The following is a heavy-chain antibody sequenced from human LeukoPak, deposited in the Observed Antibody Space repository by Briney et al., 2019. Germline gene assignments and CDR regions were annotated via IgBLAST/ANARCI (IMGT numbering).Heavy chain of an antibody. CDR2: INPNSGGT. D-gene: IGHD6-13*01. Sequence: ASVKVSCKASGYTFTSYGISWVRQAPGQGLEWMGWINPNSGGTNYAQKFQGWVTMTRDTSISTAYMELSRLRSDDTAVYYCARDAPIGYSSSWYRTLLDYWGQGTLVTVSS. CDR3: ARDAPIGYSSSWYRTLLDY. CDR1: GYTFTSYG. J-gene: IGHJ4*02. V-gene: IGHV1-2*04.